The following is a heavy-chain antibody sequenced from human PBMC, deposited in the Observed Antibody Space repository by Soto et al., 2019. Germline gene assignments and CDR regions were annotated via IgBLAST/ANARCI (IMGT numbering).Heavy chain of an antibody. CDR2: IYYSGST. CDR3: ARGGYCSSTSCYSDYYMDV. V-gene: IGHV4-59*01. Sequence: SETLSLTCTVSGGSISSYYWSWIRQPPGKGLEWIGYIYYSGSTNYNPSLKSRVTISVDTSKNQFSLKLSSVTAADTAVYYCARGGYCSSTSCYSDYYMDVWGKGTTVTVSS. J-gene: IGHJ6*03. D-gene: IGHD2-2*01. CDR1: GGSISSYY.